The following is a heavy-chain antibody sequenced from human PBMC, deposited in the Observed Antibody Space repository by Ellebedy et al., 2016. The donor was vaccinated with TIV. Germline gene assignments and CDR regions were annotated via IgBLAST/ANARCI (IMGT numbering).Heavy chain of an antibody. CDR2: ISGSGGST. Sequence: GESLKISXAASGFTFSSYAMIWVRQAPGKGLEWVSAISGSGGSTYYADSVKGRFTISRDNSQNTVYLQMNSLRLEDTAVYYCVRGWYSSGHCDVFAMWGQGTIVTVSS. CDR1: GFTFSSYA. CDR3: VRGWYSSGHCDVFAM. V-gene: IGHV3-23*01. J-gene: IGHJ3*02. D-gene: IGHD6-19*01.